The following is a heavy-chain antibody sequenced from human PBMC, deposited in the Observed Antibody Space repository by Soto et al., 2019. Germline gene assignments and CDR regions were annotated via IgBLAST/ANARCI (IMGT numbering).Heavy chain of an antibody. CDR2: INPNSGDT. CDR3: ARVASAVVSLDY. V-gene: IGHV1-2*02. J-gene: IGHJ4*02. CDR1: GYIFTAYS. D-gene: IGHD2-15*01. Sequence: ASVKVSCKASGYIFTAYSMHWVRQAPGQGLEWLGWINPNSGDTIYAQKFQDRVTMTCDTSVSTAYLELSSLSSDDTALYYCARVASAVVSLDYWCQGTLVTVSS.